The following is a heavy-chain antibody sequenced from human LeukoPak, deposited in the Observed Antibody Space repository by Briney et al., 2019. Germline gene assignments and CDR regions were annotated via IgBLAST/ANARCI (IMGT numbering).Heavy chain of an antibody. V-gene: IGHV3-66*01. D-gene: IGHD4-17*01. Sequence: GGSLRLSCAVSGFITNNNYMSWVRQAPGKGLEWVSVIYSGGSAYYAGSVKGRFTISRDNSKNTLYLQMNSLRAEDTAVYYCAKDSRRYGDGVFQHWGQGTLVTVSS. J-gene: IGHJ1*01. CDR2: IYSGGSA. CDR1: GFITNNNY. CDR3: AKDSRRYGDGVFQH.